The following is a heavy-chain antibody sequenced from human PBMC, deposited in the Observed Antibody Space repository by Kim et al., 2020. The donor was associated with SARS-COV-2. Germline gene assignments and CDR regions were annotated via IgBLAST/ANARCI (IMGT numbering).Heavy chain of an antibody. D-gene: IGHD1-26*01. CDR2: INHSGST. CDR3: ARGSDPSVSYVLDY. Sequence: SETLSLTCAVYGGSFSGYYWSWIRQPPGKVLEWIGEINHSGSTTYNPSFKRRVTISVDTPNNQFSLKLSSVTAADTAVYYCARGSDPSVSYVLDYCGQG. V-gene: IGHV4-34*01. CDR1: GGSFSGYY. J-gene: IGHJ4*02.